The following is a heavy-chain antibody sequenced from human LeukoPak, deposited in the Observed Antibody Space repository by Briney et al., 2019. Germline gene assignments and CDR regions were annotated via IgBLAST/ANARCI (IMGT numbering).Heavy chain of an antibody. CDR2: FDPEDGET. CDR3: ATLTLYDTSGNPMYNWFDP. J-gene: IGHJ5*02. Sequence: ASVKVSCKVSGYTLTEFSLHWVRQAPGKGLEWMGGFDPEDGETIYAQNFQGRVTMTEDTSTDTAYMELSSLRSEDTAVYYCATLTLYDTSGNPMYNWFDPWGQGTLVTVSS. V-gene: IGHV1-24*01. CDR1: GYTLTEFS. D-gene: IGHD3-22*01.